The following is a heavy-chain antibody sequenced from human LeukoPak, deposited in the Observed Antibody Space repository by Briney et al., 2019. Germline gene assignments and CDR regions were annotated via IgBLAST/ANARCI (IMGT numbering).Heavy chain of an antibody. Sequence: PGGSLRLSCAASGFTFSSYWMHWVRQVPGKGLVWVSRINPGGSSTAYADSVKGRFTISRDNAENTLYPQMDSLRAEDTAVYYCARSNQADDYWGQGTLVTVSS. V-gene: IGHV3-74*01. J-gene: IGHJ4*02. CDR1: GFTFSSYW. D-gene: IGHD1-14*01. CDR2: INPGGSST. CDR3: ARSNQADDY.